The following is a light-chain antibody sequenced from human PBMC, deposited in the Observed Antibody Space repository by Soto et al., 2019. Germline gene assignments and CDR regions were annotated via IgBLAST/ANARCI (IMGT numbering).Light chain of an antibody. Sequence: QSVLTQPPSASGTPGQRVTISCSGGSSNIGTNSVNWYQQLPGRAPKLLIYNNDLRPSGVPDRFSGSKSGTSASLAISGLKTADETDYYGEAWYDSLNGLYVFAIGTAVTVL. V-gene: IGLV1-44*01. J-gene: IGLJ1*01. CDR3: EAWYDSLNGLYV. CDR2: NND. CDR1: SSNIGTNS.